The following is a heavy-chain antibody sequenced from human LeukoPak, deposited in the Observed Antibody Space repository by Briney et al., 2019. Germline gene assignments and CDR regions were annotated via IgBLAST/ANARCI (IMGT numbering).Heavy chain of an antibody. CDR3: ARTFGELWNYYYGMDV. J-gene: IGHJ6*02. V-gene: IGHV3-48*04. Sequence: GGSLRLSCAAFGFTFSSYSMNWVRQAPGKGLEWVSYISSSSSTIYYADSVKGRFTISRDNAKNSLYLQMNSLRAEDTAVYYCARTFGELWNYYYGMDVWGQGTTVTVSS. CDR1: GFTFSSYS. D-gene: IGHD3-10*01. CDR2: ISSSSSTI.